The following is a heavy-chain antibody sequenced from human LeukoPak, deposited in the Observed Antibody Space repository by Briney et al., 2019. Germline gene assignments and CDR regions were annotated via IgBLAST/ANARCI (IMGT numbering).Heavy chain of an antibody. CDR3: ASQDYDILTGHYGMDV. V-gene: IGHV4-4*09. CDR1: GGSISTYY. J-gene: IGHJ6*02. Sequence: SETLSLTCTVSGGSISTYYWSWIRQPPGKGLEWIGYMYPGGSANYYPSLESRVSISVDRSKNQFSLKLSSVTAADTAVYYCASQDYDILTGHYGMDVWGQGTTVTVSS. D-gene: IGHD3-9*01. CDR2: MYPGGSA.